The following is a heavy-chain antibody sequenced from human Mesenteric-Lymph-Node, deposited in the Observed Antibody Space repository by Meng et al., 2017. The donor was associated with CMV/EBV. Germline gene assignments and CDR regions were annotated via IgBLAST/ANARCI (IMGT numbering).Heavy chain of an antibody. CDR3: AKEGGSNYYDGYGMDV. Sequence: GESLKISCAASGFTFSSYAMTWVRQAPGKALEWVSVIYSGGSTYYGDSVKGRFTISRDNSKNRLYLQMNSLRAEDTAVYYCAKEGGSNYYDGYGMDVWGQGTTVTVSS. CDR2: IYSGGST. V-gene: IGHV3-23*03. D-gene: IGHD3-22*01. J-gene: IGHJ6*02. CDR1: GFTFSSYA.